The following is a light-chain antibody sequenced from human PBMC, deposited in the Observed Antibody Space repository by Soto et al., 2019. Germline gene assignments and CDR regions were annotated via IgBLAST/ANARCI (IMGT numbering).Light chain of an antibody. Sequence: QSALTQPASVSGSPGQSITISCTGTSSDVGGYNYVSWYRQHPGKAPKLIIYDVINRPSGVSNRFSGSKSGNTASLTISGLQAEDEADYYCTSYTSSNTLDVFGTGTKVTVL. CDR2: DVI. CDR1: SSDVGGYNY. V-gene: IGLV2-14*01. CDR3: TSYTSSNTLDV. J-gene: IGLJ1*01.